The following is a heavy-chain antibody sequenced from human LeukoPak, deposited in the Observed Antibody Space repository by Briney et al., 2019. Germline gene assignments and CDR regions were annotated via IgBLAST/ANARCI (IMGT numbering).Heavy chain of an antibody. D-gene: IGHD4-11*01. CDR2: INEDASEE. Sequence: PGGSLRLSCAASGFIFSGYWMNWVRQAPGEGLEWVTNINEDASEENYVDAVKVRVTISRDKAKTLLFLQLNSVRADDTAVYYCTRGHDSDSHDWGPGTLVTVSS. V-gene: IGHV3-7*01. J-gene: IGHJ4*02. CDR3: TRGHDSDSHD. CDR1: GFIFSGYW.